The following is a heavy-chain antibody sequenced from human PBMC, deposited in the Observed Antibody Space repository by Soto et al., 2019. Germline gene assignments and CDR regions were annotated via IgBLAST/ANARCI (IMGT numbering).Heavy chain of an antibody. V-gene: IGHV1-69*01. D-gene: IGHD2-21*02. CDR2: IIPFFGTP. J-gene: IGHJ4*02. Sequence: QVHLVQSGAEVKKSGSSVRVSCTTSGGTFSNDAISWVRQAPGQGLEWLGRIIPFFGTPDYSQSFQGRLTITADESTGTAYMDLRSLRSADTAVYYCAREVVTETTLGYFDYWGQGTLVTVSS. CDR1: GGTFSNDA. CDR3: AREVVTETTLGYFDY.